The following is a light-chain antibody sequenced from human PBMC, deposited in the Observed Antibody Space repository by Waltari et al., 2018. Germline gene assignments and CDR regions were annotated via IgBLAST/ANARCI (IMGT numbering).Light chain of an antibody. CDR2: WAS. V-gene: IGKV4-1*01. CDR3: QQYYSNFFT. Sequence: DIVLTQSPDSLAVSLGERATINCKSSQSVSYSSNNRDYLAWYQQKPGQPPKLLIYWASTRESVVPDRCSGSGSGTDFTLTISSLQAEDVAVYYCQQYYSNFFTFGPGTKVDIK. CDR1: QSVSYSSNNRDY. J-gene: IGKJ3*01.